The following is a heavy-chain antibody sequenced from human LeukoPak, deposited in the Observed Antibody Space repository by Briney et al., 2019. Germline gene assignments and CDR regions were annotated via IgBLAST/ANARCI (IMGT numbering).Heavy chain of an antibody. Sequence: ASVKVSCKASGYTFTSYAISWVRQAPGQGLEWMGWISAYNDNTNYAQKFQGRVTMTTDTSTSTAYMELRSLRSDDTAVYYCARAVAFGVVVPAAIGWFDPWGQGTLVTVSS. D-gene: IGHD2-2*02. CDR3: ARAVAFGVVVPAAIGWFDP. CDR1: GYTFTSYA. CDR2: ISAYNDNT. V-gene: IGHV1-18*01. J-gene: IGHJ5*02.